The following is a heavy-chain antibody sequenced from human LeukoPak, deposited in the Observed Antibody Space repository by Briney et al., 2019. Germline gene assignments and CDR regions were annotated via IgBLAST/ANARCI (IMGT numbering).Heavy chain of an antibody. V-gene: IGHV3-43*01. Sequence: GGSLRLSCAASGFTFDAYTMHWVRQGPGKGLEWVSLINSDGGSTYYADSVKGRFTISRDNSKNSLYLQMNSLRTEDTAFYYCAKDEGHSYGPYFDYWGQGALVTVSS. CDR1: GFTFDAYT. CDR3: AKDEGHSYGPYFDY. D-gene: IGHD5-18*01. J-gene: IGHJ4*02. CDR2: INSDGGST.